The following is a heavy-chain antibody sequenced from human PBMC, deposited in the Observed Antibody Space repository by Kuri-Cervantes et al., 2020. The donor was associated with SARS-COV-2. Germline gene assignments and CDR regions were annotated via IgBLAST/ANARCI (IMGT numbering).Heavy chain of an antibody. V-gene: IGHV4-30-4*08. CDR3: AKNRRFTIFGVVILDWFDP. D-gene: IGHD3-3*01. J-gene: IGHJ5*02. CDR1: GGSISSGDYY. Sequence: SETLSLTCTVSGGSISSGDYYWSWIRQPPGKGLEWIGYIYYSGSTYYNPSLKSRVTISVDTSKNQFSLKLSSVTAADTAVYYCAKNRRFTIFGVVILDWFDPWGQGTLVTVSS. CDR2: IYYSGST.